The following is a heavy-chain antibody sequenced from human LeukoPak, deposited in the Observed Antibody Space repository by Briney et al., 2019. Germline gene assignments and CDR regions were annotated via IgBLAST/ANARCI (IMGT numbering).Heavy chain of an antibody. CDR2: INHSGST. CDR3: ASGDSSGYLS. Sequence: SETLSLTCAVYGGSFSGYYWSWIRQPPGKGLEWIGEINHSGSTNYNPSLKSRVTISVDTSKNQFSLKLSSVTAADTAVYYCASGDSSGYLSWGQGTLVTVSS. CDR1: GGSFSGYY. J-gene: IGHJ4*02. V-gene: IGHV4-34*01. D-gene: IGHD3-22*01.